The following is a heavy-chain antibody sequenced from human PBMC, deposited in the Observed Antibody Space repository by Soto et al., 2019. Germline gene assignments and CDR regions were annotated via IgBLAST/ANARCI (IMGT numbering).Heavy chain of an antibody. V-gene: IGHV1-3*01. D-gene: IGHD2-21*02. Sequence: GASVKVSCKASGYTFTSYAMHWVRQAPGQRLEWMGWINAGNGNTKYPQEFQGRVTITRDTSASTAYMELSSLRSEDTAVYYCARVRDCGGDCGWFDPWGQGTLVTVSS. CDR3: ARVRDCGGDCGWFDP. J-gene: IGHJ5*02. CDR2: INAGNGNT. CDR1: GYTFTSYA.